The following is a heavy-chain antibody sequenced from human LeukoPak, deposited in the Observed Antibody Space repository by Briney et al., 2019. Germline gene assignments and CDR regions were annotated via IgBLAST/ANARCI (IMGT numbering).Heavy chain of an antibody. D-gene: IGHD3-3*01. CDR1: GGSISSYY. V-gene: IGHV4-4*07. Sequence: SETLSLTCTVSGGSISSYYWSWIRQPAGKGLEWIGRIYTSGSTNYNPSLKSRVTMSVDTSKNQFSLKLSSVTAADTAVYYCARAPAFTIFGVVTYYYYYMDVWGKGTTVTVSS. J-gene: IGHJ6*03. CDR3: ARAPAFTIFGVVTYYYYYMDV. CDR2: IYTSGST.